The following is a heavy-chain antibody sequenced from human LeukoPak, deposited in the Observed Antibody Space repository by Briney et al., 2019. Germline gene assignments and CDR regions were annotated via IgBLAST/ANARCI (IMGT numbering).Heavy chain of an antibody. Sequence: GGSLRLSCAASGFTFSSYEMNWVRQAPGKGLEWVSYISSSGSTIYYADSVKGRFTISRDNAKNSLYLQMNSLRAEDKAVYYCARDTSGYSSGWYRYFDLWGRGTLVTVSS. D-gene: IGHD6-19*01. CDR2: ISSSGSTI. J-gene: IGHJ2*01. CDR1: GFTFSSYE. V-gene: IGHV3-48*03. CDR3: ARDTSGYSSGWYRYFDL.